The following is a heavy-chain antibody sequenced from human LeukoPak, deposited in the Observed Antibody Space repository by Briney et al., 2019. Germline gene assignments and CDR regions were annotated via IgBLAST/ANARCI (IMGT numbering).Heavy chain of an antibody. CDR2: MKQDGSEI. D-gene: IGHD1-26*01. CDR3: ARRGSYSLFDY. CDR1: GFTFSSYL. J-gene: IGHJ4*02. V-gene: IGHV3-7*01. Sequence: PGGSLRLSCEASGFTFSSYLMSWVRQAPGKGLEWVANMKQDGSEIYYVGSVRGRFTISRDNAKNSLYLQMNSLRAEDTAVYYCARRGSYSLFDYWGPGTLVTVSS.